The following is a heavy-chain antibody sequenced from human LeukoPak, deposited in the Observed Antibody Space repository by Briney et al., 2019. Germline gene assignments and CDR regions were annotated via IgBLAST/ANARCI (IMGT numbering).Heavy chain of an antibody. V-gene: IGHV1-18*01. D-gene: IGHD4-23*01. CDR3: ARVSYGGTSGGDY. CDR2: ISAYNGNT. J-gene: IGHJ4*02. Sequence: SSVKVSCKASGYTFTSYGINWVRQAPGQGLEWMGWISAYNGNTNYAQKLQGRVTMTTDTSTSTAYMELRRLRSDDTAVSYCARVSYGGTSGGDYWGQGTLVTVSS. CDR1: GYTFTSYG.